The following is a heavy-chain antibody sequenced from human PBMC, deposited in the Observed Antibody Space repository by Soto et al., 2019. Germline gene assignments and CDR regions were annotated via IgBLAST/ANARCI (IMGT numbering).Heavy chain of an antibody. D-gene: IGHD3-16*01. CDR1: GFSFSGSA. CDR2: IRSKGHNYAT. J-gene: IGHJ5*02. Sequence: GGSLRLSCAASGFSFSGSAMYWVRQASGKGPEWVGRIRSKGHNYATEYAASVKGRFTISRDDSKNTAYLQMNSLQTEDTAVYYCTRDLFSYDYSGILWFDPWGQGTLVTVSS. V-gene: IGHV3-73*01. CDR3: TRDLFSYDYSGILWFDP.